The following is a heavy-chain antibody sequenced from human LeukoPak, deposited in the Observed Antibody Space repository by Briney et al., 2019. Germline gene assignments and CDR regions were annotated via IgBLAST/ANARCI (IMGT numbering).Heavy chain of an antibody. D-gene: IGHD3-3*01. Sequence: GASVKVSCKASGYTFTSYDINWVRQATGQGLEWMGWMNPSSGNSGFAQKFQGRVSMTTNTSMSTAYMELSSLTSEDTVVYYCARGQALNYDFWSGYLYYFDYWGQGTLVTVSS. CDR2: MNPSSGNS. CDR1: GYTFTSYD. J-gene: IGHJ4*02. CDR3: ARGQALNYDFWSGYLYYFDY. V-gene: IGHV1-8*01.